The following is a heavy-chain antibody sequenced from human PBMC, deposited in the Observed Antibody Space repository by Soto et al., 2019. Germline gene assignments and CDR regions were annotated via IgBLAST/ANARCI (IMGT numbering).Heavy chain of an antibody. CDR3: AKEGRLRSPAGDYFDS. V-gene: IGHV3-23*01. CDR2: VGRFGNT. Sequence: EVALLDSGGHLVQPGGSLRLSCEGSGFSFPDYDMNWVRQTPGKGLEWVAAVGRFGNTYYRDSVRGRFTISRDDSRNTVYLQMNRLRVEDTAVYFRAKEGRLRSPAGDYFDSWAQGSLVTVSS. CDR1: GFSFPDYD. D-gene: IGHD3-10*01. J-gene: IGHJ4*02.